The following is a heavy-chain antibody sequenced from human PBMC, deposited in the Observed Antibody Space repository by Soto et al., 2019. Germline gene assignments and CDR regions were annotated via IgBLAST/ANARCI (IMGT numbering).Heavy chain of an antibody. CDR2: ISSTSSYI. J-gene: IGHJ6*02. CDR3: ARGGGGAAGTDYSMDD. CDR1: GFTFSTFA. D-gene: IGHD6-13*01. V-gene: IGHV3-21*01. Sequence: GRSLRLSCAASGFTFSTFAMSWVRQAPGKGLEWVSSISSTSSYIYYADSEKGRFTISRDNATNSLYQQMNRLRAEDTAVYYIARGGGGAAGTDYSMDDWSQRTMVTDSS.